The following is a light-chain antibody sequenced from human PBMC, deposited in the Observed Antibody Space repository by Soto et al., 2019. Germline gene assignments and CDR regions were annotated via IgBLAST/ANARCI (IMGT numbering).Light chain of an antibody. CDR1: QDIGTW. CDR2: PAS. V-gene: IGKV1-12*01. J-gene: IGKJ1*01. CDR3: QQANSFPPWT. Sequence: DIQMTQSPSYVSASLGDRVIITCRASQDIGTWLAWYQQKPGQVPNLLMYPASSLHSGVPSRFSGSGSGTEFTLTISSLQPEDFATYYCQQANSFPPWTFGQGTKVDNK.